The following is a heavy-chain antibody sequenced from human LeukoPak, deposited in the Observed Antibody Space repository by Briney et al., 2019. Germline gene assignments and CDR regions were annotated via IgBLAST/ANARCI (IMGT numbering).Heavy chain of an antibody. J-gene: IGHJ3*01. CDR2: VKSKADGGAT. CDR1: GFTFSSYS. Sequence: GGSLRLSCAASGFTFSSYSMNWVRQAPGKGPEWVGRVKSKADGGATEYAAPVKGRFTMSRDDSRNMLYLQMNSLKTEDTAVYYCTTEATMARGAFDVWGQGTMVTVSS. D-gene: IGHD3-10*01. CDR3: TTEATMARGAFDV. V-gene: IGHV3-15*01.